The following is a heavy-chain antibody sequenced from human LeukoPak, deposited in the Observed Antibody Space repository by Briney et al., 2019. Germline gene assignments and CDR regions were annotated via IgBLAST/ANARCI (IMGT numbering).Heavy chain of an antibody. J-gene: IGHJ3*02. CDR2: ISGSGGST. V-gene: IGHV3-23*01. CDR1: GFTFSSYA. CDR3: AKAPYSITMIVVVLDAFDI. Sequence: GGSLRLSCAASGFTFSSYAMSWVRQAPGKGLEWVSAISGSGGSTYYADSVKGRFTISRDNSKNTLYLQMNSLRAEDTAVYYCAKAPYSITMIVVVLDAFDIWGQGTMVTVPS. D-gene: IGHD3-22*01.